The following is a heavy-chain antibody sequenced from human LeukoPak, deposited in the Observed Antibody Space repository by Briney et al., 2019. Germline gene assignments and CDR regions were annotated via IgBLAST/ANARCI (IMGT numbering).Heavy chain of an antibody. V-gene: IGHV1-69*05. CDR1: RGTFSSYA. J-gene: IGHJ6*03. CDR2: IIPIFGTA. D-gene: IGHD6-13*01. CDR3: ARGRGTGGSNRDFYFYYYMDV. Sequence: SVKVSCKASRGTFSSYAISWVRQAPGQGLEWMGGIIPIFGTANYAQKFQGRVTITRDTSAGTAYMELTSLRSEDMAVYYCARGRGTGGSNRDFYFYYYMDVWGNGTTVIVSS.